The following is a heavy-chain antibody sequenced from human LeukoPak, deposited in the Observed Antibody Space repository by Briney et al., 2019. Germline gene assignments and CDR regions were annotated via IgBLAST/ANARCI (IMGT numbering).Heavy chain of an antibody. V-gene: IGHV3-48*03. D-gene: IGHD1-26*01. J-gene: IGHJ4*01. CDR3: ARVLAGATYFDY. CDR2: ISSSGSTM. CDR1: GFTFSRYE. Sequence: GGSLRLSCAASGFTFSRYEINWVRQAPGKGLEWLSYISSSGSTMYYADSVKGRITISRDNAKNSLYLQMNSLRAEDTAVYYCARVLAGATYFDYWGQGTLVTVSS.